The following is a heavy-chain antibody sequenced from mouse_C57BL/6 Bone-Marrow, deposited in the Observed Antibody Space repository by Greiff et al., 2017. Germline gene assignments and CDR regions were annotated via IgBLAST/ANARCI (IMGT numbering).Heavy chain of an antibody. J-gene: IGHJ3*01. CDR1: GYTFTSYW. CDR2: IHPNSGST. Sequence: VQLQQPGAELVKPGASVKLSCKASGYTFTSYWMHWVKQRPGQGLEWIGMIHPNSGSTNYNEKFKSKATLTVDKSSSTAYMQLSSLTSEDSAVYYCARNGYYYGSSWFAYWAKGLWSLSLQ. CDR3: ARNGYYYGSSWFAY. D-gene: IGHD1-1*01. V-gene: IGHV1-64*01.